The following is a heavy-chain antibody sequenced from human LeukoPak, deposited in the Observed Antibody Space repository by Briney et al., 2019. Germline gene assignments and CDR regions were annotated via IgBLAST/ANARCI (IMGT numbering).Heavy chain of an antibody. V-gene: IGHV1-69*13. CDR3: ARRVSYSSSWYGRQGYFDY. Sequence: SVKVSCEASGGTFSSYAISWVRQAPGQGLEWMGGIIPIFGTANYAQKFQGRVTITADESTSTAYMELSSLRSEDTAVYYCARRVSYSSSWYGRQGYFDYWGQGTLVTVSS. CDR2: IIPIFGTA. J-gene: IGHJ4*02. D-gene: IGHD6-13*01. CDR1: GGTFSSYA.